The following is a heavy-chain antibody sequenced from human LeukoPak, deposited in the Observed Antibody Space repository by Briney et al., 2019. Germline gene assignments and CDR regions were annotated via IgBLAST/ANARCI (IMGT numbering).Heavy chain of an antibody. CDR2: ISGSGGST. CDR3: AKRGVWFGELLPFDP. CDR1: GFTFSSYA. D-gene: IGHD3-10*01. J-gene: IGHJ5*02. V-gene: IGHV3-23*01. Sequence: GGSLRLSCAASGFTFSSYAMSWVRQAPGKGLEWVSAISGSGGSTYYADSVKGRFTISRDNSKSALYLQMNSLRAEDTAVYYCAKRGVWFGELLPFDPWGQGTLVTVSS.